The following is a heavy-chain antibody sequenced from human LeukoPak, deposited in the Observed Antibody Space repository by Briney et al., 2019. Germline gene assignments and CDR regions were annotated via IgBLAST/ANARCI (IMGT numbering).Heavy chain of an antibody. V-gene: IGHV3-33*06. J-gene: IGHJ3*02. D-gene: IGHD3-22*01. CDR1: GFTFSSYG. CDR3: AKAGHYYHSSAYYFGAFDI. CDR2: VWNDGTKK. Sequence: GGSLRLSCEASGFTFSSYGMHWVRQAPGKGLEWVAVVWNDGTKKYYADSVKGRFTISRDNSKNTLYLQMNSLRAEDTAVYYCAKAGHYYHSSAYYFGAFDIWGQGTMVTVSS.